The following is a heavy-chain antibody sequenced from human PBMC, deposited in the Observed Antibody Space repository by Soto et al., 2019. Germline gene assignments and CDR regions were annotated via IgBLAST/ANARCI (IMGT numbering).Heavy chain of an antibody. CDR1: GFTFSDYY. J-gene: IGHJ6*02. CDR2: ISSSSSYT. V-gene: IGHV3-11*06. D-gene: IGHD5-12*01. Sequence: QVQLVESGGGLVKPGGSLRLSCAASGFTFSDYYMSWIRQAPGKGLEWVSYISSSSSYTNYADSVKGRFTISRDNDMNSQYRPMNSLRAEDTAVYYCARDQVATIPPTLVSYYGMAVWGVGTTVTVT. CDR3: ARDQVATIPPTLVSYYGMAV.